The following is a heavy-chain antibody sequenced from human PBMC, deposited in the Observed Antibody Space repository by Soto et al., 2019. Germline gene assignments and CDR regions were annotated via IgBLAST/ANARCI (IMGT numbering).Heavy chain of an antibody. J-gene: IGHJ4*02. Sequence: GGSLRLSCAASGFSFSSYAMSWVRQAPGKGLEWVSGISDSGGSTNYADSVKGRFTISRDNSKNTVHLQMNSLRAEDTAVYYCAKDDFYIFSGYQYLDQWGQGVLVTVSS. CDR1: GFSFSSYA. CDR3: AKDDFYIFSGYQYLDQ. D-gene: IGHD5-12*01. V-gene: IGHV3-23*01. CDR2: ISDSGGST.